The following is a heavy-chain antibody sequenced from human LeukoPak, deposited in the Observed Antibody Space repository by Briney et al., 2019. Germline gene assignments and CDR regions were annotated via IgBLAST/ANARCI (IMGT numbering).Heavy chain of an antibody. CDR2: IYYSGST. D-gene: IGHD3-10*01. Sequence: SETLSLTCTVSGGSISSYYWSWIRQPPGKGLEWIGYIYYSGSTNYNPSLKSRVTISVDTSKNQFSLKLSSVTAADTAVYYCARVVYYGSGSYYMFDYWGQGTLVTVSS. V-gene: IGHV4-59*12. CDR3: ARVVYYGSGSYYMFDY. CDR1: GGSISSYY. J-gene: IGHJ4*02.